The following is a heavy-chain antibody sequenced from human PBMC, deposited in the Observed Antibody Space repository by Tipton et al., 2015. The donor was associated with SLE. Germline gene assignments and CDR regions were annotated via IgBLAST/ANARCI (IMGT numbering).Heavy chain of an antibody. CDR1: GGSISSYY. Sequence: TLSLTCTVSGGSISSYYWSWIRQPPGKGLEWIGYIYYSGSTNYNPSLKSRVTISVDTSKNQFSLRLSSVTAADTAVYYCARQRQQLVRPYYYGMDVWGQGTTVTVSS. V-gene: IGHV4-59*08. J-gene: IGHJ6*02. CDR2: IYYSGST. D-gene: IGHD6-13*01. CDR3: ARQRQQLVRPYYYGMDV.